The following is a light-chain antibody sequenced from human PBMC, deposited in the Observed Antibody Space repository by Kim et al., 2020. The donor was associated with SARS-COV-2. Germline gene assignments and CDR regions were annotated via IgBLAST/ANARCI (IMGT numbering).Light chain of an antibody. CDR1: QGISSY. V-gene: IGKV1-9*01. CDR2: AAS. J-gene: IGKJ1*01. CDR3: QQKT. Sequence: DIQLTQSPSFLSASVGDRVTITCRASQGISSYLAWYQQKPGKAPKLLIYAASTLQSGVPSRFSGSGSGTEFTLTISSLQPEDFATYYCQQKTFGQGTKLEI.